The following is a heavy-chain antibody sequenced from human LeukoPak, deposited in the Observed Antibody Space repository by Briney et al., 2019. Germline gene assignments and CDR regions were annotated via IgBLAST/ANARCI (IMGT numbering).Heavy chain of an antibody. CDR2: IKEDGSEK. J-gene: IGHJ4*02. CDR1: GFMFSNYW. Sequence: GSLRLSCAGSGFMFSNYWMTWVRQAPGKGLEWVANIKEDGSEKYYVDSMKGRFTISRDNAKNSLYLQMNSLRAEDTAVYYCAKAQSDYYTWDYFDYWGQGTLVTVSS. CDR3: AKAQSDYYTWDYFDY. D-gene: IGHD3-3*01. V-gene: IGHV3-7*03.